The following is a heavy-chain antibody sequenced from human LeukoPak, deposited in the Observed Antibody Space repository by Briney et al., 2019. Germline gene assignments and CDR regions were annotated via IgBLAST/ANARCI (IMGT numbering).Heavy chain of an antibody. J-gene: IGHJ6*02. D-gene: IGHD6-6*01. CDR1: GGSFSGYY. CDR3: ARAVSSLYYYYGMDV. CDR2: INHSGST. V-gene: IGHV4-34*01. Sequence: PSETLSLTCAVYGGSFSGYYWSWIRQPPGKGLEWIGEINHSGSTNYNPSLKSRVTISVDTSKNQFSLKLSSVTAADTAVCYCARAVSSLYYYYGMDVWGQGTTVTVSS.